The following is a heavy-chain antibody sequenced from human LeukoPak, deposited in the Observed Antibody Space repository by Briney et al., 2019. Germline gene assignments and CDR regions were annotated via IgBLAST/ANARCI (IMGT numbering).Heavy chain of an antibody. V-gene: IGHV1-69*13. J-gene: IGHJ6*02. CDR1: GGTFSSFA. CDR2: IIPIFGTP. Sequence: SVKVSCKASGGTFSSFAFSWVRQAPGHGLEWMGGIIPIFGTPYYAQKFQGRVTITADESRSTAYMELSSLRSEDTAVYYCAVPLNYDFWSGRYYYYGMDVWGQGTTVTVSS. CDR3: AVPLNYDFWSGRYYYYGMDV. D-gene: IGHD3-3*01.